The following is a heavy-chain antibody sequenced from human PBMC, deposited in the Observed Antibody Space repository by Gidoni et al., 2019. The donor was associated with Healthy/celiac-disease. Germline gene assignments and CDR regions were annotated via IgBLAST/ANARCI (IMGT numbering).Heavy chain of an antibody. Sequence: EVQLVESGGGLVQPGGSLRLSCSSSGFTFSSYEMNWVRQAPGKGLEWVSYSSSSGSTIYYADPVKGRFTISRDNAKNSLYLQMNSLRAEDTAVYYCARTRAGAVVVIDYWGQGTRVTVSS. J-gene: IGHJ4*02. CDR3: ARTRAGAVVVIDY. CDR2: SSSSGSTI. V-gene: IGHV3-48*03. D-gene: IGHD3-22*01. CDR1: GFTFSSYE.